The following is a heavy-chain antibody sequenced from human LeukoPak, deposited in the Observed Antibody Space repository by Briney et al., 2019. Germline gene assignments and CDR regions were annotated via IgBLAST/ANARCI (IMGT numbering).Heavy chain of an antibody. D-gene: IGHD1-14*01. CDR3: ARGGSGYRRDNYFDY. CDR1: GGTFSSYA. J-gene: IGHJ4*02. CDR2: IIPIFGTA. V-gene: IGHV1-69*13. Sequence: SVKVSCKASGGTFSSYAISWVRQAPGQRLEWMGGIIPIFGTANYAQKFQGRVTITADESTSTAYMELSSLRSEDTAVYYCARGGSGYRRDNYFDYWGQGTLVTVSS.